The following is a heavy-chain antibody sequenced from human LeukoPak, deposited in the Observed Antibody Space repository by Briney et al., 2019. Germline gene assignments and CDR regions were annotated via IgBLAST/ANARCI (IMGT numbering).Heavy chain of an antibody. CDR1: GFTFGSYG. CDR3: AKGSSTSWDTMDV. CDR2: ISYDGSNK. J-gene: IGHJ6*04. Sequence: PGRSLRLSCAASGFTFGSYGMHWVRQAPGKGLEWVAVISYDGSNKYYADSVKGRFTISRDNSKNTLYLQMNSLRAEDTAVYYCAKGSSTSWDTMDVWGKGTTVTVSS. V-gene: IGHV3-30*18. D-gene: IGHD2-2*01.